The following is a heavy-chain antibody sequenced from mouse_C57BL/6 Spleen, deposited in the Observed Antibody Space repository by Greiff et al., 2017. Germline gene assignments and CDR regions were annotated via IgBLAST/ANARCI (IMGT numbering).Heavy chain of an antibody. Sequence: VQLQQSGPELVKPGASVKISCTASGYAFSSSWMNWVQQRPGKGLEWIGRIYPGDGDTNYNGKFKGKATLTADKSSSTSYMQLSSLTTEDSAVYFCARGVYYNKYSGMDDWGQGTSVTVSS. CDR1: GYAFSSSW. V-gene: IGHV1-82*01. CDR2: IYPGDGDT. D-gene: IGHD2-5*01. CDR3: ARGVYYNKYSGMDD. J-gene: IGHJ4*01.